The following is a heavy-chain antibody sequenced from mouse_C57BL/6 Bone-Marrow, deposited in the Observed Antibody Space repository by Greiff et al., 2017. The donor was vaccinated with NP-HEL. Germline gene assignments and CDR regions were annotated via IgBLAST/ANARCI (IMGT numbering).Heavy chain of an antibody. J-gene: IGHJ3*01. V-gene: IGHV1-81*01. CDR2: IYPRSGNT. Sequence: VQLQQSGAELARPGASVKLSCKASGYTFTSYGISWVKQRTGQGLEWIGEIYPRSGNTYYNEKFKGKATLTADKSSSTAYMELRSLTSEDSAVYFCAVWLLRPPWFAYWGQGTLVTVSA. CDR1: GYTFTSYG. CDR3: AVWLLRPPWFAY. D-gene: IGHD2-3*01.